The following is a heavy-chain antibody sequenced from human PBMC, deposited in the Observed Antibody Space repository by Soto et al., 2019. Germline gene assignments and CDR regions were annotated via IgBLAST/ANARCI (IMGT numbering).Heavy chain of an antibody. D-gene: IGHD6-13*01. V-gene: IGHV1-69*04. Sequence: SVKVSCKASGGTFSSYTISWVRQAPGQGLEWMGRIIPILGIANYAQKFQGRVTITADKSTSTAYMELSSLRSEDTAVYYCARDYPEQLVRGDWFDPWGQGTLVTSPQ. CDR1: GGTFSSYT. CDR3: ARDYPEQLVRGDWFDP. J-gene: IGHJ5*02. CDR2: IIPILGIA.